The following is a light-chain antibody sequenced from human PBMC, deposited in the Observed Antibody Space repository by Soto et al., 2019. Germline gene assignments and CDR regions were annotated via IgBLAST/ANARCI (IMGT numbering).Light chain of an antibody. CDR3: QQYGSSPPYT. V-gene: IGKV3-20*01. J-gene: IGKJ2*01. CDR2: CSS. Sequence: EVVLTQSPGTLSLSPGERATLSCRASQSVSNNYLAWYQQKPRQSPKLLIFCSSDRATGIPDRFSGSGSGTDFTLSISSLEPEDFAVYYCQQYGSSPPYTFGQGTKLEIK. CDR1: QSVSNNY.